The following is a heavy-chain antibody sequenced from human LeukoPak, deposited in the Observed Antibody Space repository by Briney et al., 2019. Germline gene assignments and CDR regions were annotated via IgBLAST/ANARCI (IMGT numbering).Heavy chain of an antibody. CDR3: ARDRNYDFWSGYYTGYFDY. J-gene: IGHJ4*02. CDR2: INRSGGST. V-gene: IGHV1-46*01. D-gene: IGHD3-3*01. CDR1: GYTFTSYY. Sequence: ASVKVSCKASGYTFTSYYMHWVRQAPGQGLEWMGIINRSGGSTSYAQKFQGRVTMTRDMSTSTVYMELSSLRSEDTAVYYCARDRNYDFWSGYYTGYFDYWGQGTLVTVSS.